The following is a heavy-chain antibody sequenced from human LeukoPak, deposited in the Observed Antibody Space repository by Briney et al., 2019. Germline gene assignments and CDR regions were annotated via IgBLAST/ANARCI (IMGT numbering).Heavy chain of an antibody. V-gene: IGHV1-69*04. CDR2: IIPILGIA. CDR1: GYTFTDYG. J-gene: IGHJ4*02. D-gene: IGHD2-2*01. CDR3: ARDLGGAPEDCSSTSCYEDY. Sequence: GASVKVSCKASGYTFTDYGIHWVRQAPGQGLEWMGRIIPILGIANYAQKFQGRVTITADKSTSTAYMELSSLRSEDTAVYYCARDLGGAPEDCSSTSCYEDYWGQGTLVTVSS.